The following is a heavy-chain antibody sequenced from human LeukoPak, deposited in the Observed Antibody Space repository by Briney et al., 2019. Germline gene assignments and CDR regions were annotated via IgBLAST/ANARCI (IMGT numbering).Heavy chain of an antibody. CDR1: GYTLTELS. Sequence: ASVKVSCKVSGYTLTELSMHWVRQAPGKGLEWMGGFDPEDGETIYAQKFQGRVTMTEDTSTDTAYMELSSLRSEDTAVYYCATGWRVGAKGHFDYWGQGTLVTVSS. V-gene: IGHV1-24*01. D-gene: IGHD1-26*01. CDR2: FDPEDGET. CDR3: ATGWRVGAKGHFDY. J-gene: IGHJ4*02.